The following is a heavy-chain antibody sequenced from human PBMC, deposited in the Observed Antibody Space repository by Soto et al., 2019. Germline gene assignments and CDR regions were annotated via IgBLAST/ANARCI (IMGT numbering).Heavy chain of an antibody. CDR1: GYSFTSYW. D-gene: IGHD1-7*01. V-gene: IGHV5-51*01. Sequence: PGESLKISCKGSGYSFTSYWIGWVRQMPGKGLEWMGIIYPGDSDTRYSPSFQGQVTISADKSISTAYLQWSSLKASDTAVYYCARQAWDWNYANYYMDVWGKGTTVTVSS. CDR2: IYPGDSDT. J-gene: IGHJ6*03. CDR3: ARQAWDWNYANYYMDV.